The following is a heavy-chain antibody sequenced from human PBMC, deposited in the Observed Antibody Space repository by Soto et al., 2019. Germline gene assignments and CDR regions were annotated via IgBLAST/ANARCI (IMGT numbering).Heavy chain of an antibody. J-gene: IGHJ5*02. CDR2: INHSGST. CDR3: ARDSYDYIWGSYRYTGWFDP. Sequence: SETLSLTCAVYGGSFSGYYWSWIRQPPGKGLEWIGEINHSGSTNYNLSLKSRVTISVDTSKNQFSLKLSSVTAADTAVYYCARDSYDYIWGSYRYTGWFDPWGQGTLVTVSS. CDR1: GGSFSGYY. D-gene: IGHD3-16*02. V-gene: IGHV4-34*01.